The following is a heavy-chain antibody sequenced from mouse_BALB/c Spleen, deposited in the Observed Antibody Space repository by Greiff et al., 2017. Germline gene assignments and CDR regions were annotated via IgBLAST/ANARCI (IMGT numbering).Heavy chain of an antibody. CDR2: IYPGDGDT. J-gene: IGHJ2*01. CDR1: GYAFSSYW. V-gene: IGHV1-80*01. Sequence: QVQLKESGAELVRPGSSVKISCKASGYAFSSYWMNWVKQRPGQGLEWIGQIYPGDGDTNYNGKFKGKATLTADKSSSTAYMQLSSLTSEDSAVYFCARYGYDDYWGQGTTLTVSS. CDR3: ARYGYDDY. D-gene: IGHD2-2*01.